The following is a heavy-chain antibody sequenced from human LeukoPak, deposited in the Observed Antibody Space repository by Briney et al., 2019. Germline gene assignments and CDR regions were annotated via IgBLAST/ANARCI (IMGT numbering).Heavy chain of an antibody. D-gene: IGHD5-18*01. CDR3: ARGYSYGFHAFDI. CDR1: GFTFSSYA. J-gene: IGHJ3*02. CDR2: ISYDGSNK. Sequence: PGGSLRLSCAASGFTFSSYAMPWVRQAPGKGLEWVAVISYDGSNKYYADSVKGRFTISRDNSKNTLYLQMNSLRAEDTAVYYCARGYSYGFHAFDIWGQGTMVTVSS. V-gene: IGHV3-30-3*01.